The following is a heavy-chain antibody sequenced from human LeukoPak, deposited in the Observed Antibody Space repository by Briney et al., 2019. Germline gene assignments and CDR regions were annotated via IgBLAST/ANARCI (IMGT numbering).Heavy chain of an antibody. CDR2: TWYDGRNN. CDR1: GFTFSSYG. CDR3: AREVAPLYFHYGMDV. J-gene: IGHJ6*01. V-gene: IGHV3-33*01. Sequence: PGKSLRLSCAASGFTFSSYGMHWVRQAPGKGLEWVAVTWYDGRNNYYAASVKARFTISRDDSKTTVYLLMNSLSAEDTAVYYCAREVAPLYFHYGMDVWGEGSTVTV. D-gene: IGHD2-21*01.